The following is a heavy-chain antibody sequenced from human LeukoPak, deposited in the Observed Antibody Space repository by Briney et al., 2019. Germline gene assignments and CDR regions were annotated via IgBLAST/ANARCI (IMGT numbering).Heavy chain of an antibody. V-gene: IGHV3-48*04. Sequence: GGSLRLSCAASGFMFSTYSMNWVRQAPGKGLEWVSYISSSGSPIYYADSVKGRFSVSRDNAKNSLYLQMSSLRAEDTAVYYCARDREYSLPSDYWGQGALVTVSS. CDR1: GFMFSTYS. CDR3: ARDREYSLPSDY. D-gene: IGHD2/OR15-2a*01. CDR2: ISSSGSPI. J-gene: IGHJ4*02.